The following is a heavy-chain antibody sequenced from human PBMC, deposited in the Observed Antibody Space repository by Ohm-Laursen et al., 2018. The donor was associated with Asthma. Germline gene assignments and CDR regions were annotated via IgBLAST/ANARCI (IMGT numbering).Heavy chain of an antibody. CDR1: GFTFSTYG. Sequence: SLRLSCAASGFTFSTYGMHWVRQAPGKGLEWVAVISYDGSKKYYAASVKGRFTISRDNAHNSLYLQMNSLRAEDTAFYYCAVSIYAYGEGAYWGQGTLVTVSS. J-gene: IGHJ4*02. CDR3: AVSIYAYGEGAY. CDR2: ISYDGSKK. V-gene: IGHV3-30*03. D-gene: IGHD3-10*01.